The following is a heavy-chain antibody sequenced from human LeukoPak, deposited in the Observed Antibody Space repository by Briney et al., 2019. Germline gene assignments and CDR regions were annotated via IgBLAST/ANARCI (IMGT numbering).Heavy chain of an antibody. Sequence: PSETLSLTCTVSGYSISSGYYWGWIRQPPGKGLEWIGSIYHSGSTYYNPSLKSRAPISVDTSKNQFSLKLRSATAADTAVYYCARPIVVVPAATSDWYFDLWGRGTLVTVSS. D-gene: IGHD2-2*01. V-gene: IGHV4-38-2*02. CDR2: IYHSGST. J-gene: IGHJ2*01. CDR1: GYSISSGYY. CDR3: ARPIVVVPAATSDWYFDL.